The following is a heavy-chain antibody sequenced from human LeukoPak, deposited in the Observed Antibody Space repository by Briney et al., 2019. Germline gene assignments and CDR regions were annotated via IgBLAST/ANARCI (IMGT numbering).Heavy chain of an antibody. CDR3: ARAVDYYYFDY. Sequence: GGSLRLSRAASGFTFSSYSMNWVRQAPGKGLEWVSYISSSSSTIYYADSVKGRFTISRDNAKNSLYLQMNSLRAEDTAVYYCARAVDYYYFDYWGQGTLVTVSS. CDR2: ISSSSSTI. CDR1: GFTFSSYS. V-gene: IGHV3-48*04. D-gene: IGHD2/OR15-2a*01. J-gene: IGHJ4*02.